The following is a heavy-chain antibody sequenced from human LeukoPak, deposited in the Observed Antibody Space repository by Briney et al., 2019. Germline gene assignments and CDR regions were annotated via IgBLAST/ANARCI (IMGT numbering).Heavy chain of an antibody. Sequence: SETLSLTCTVSGGSINSSSYYWGWIRQPPGKGLEWIGSIYYSGNTYYNPSLKSRVTISVDTSKNQFSLRLTSVTAADTAVYYCARGYYYDYSGPDFDYWGQGTLVTVSS. J-gene: IGHJ4*02. CDR1: GGSINSSSYY. V-gene: IGHV4-39*07. D-gene: IGHD3-22*01. CDR2: IYYSGNT. CDR3: ARGYYYDYSGPDFDY.